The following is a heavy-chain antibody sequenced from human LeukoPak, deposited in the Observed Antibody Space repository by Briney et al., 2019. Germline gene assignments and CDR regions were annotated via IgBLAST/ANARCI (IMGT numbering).Heavy chain of an antibody. J-gene: IGHJ5*02. Sequence: SETLSLTCTVSGDSISSYYWSWIRQPPGKGLEWIGYFYHSGSTNSNPSLRSRVTISVDTSKNRLSLKLASVTAAGTAVYYCARGSRWFDPWGQGTLVTVSS. CDR3: ARGSRWFDP. V-gene: IGHV4-59*01. CDR2: FYHSGST. CDR1: GDSISSYY.